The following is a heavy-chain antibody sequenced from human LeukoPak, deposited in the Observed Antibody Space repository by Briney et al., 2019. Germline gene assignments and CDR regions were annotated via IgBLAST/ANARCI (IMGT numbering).Heavy chain of an antibody. CDR1: GFTFSSYA. CDR2: ISGSGGST. V-gene: IGHV3-23*01. Sequence: PGGSLRLSCAAPGFTFSSYAMSWVRQAPGKGLEWVSGISGSGGSTYYADSVKGRFTISRDNSKNTLYLQMNSLRVEDTAVYYCAKDETMVRGGSRPYWGQGTLVTVSS. CDR3: AKDETMVRGGSRPY. J-gene: IGHJ4*02. D-gene: IGHD3-10*01.